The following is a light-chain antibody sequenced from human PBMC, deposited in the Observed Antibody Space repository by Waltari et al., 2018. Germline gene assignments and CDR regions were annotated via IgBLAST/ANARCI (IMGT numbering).Light chain of an antibody. CDR2: GAS. CDR1: QSVSSSY. Sequence: EIVLTQSPGTLSLSPGARATLPCRASQSVSSSYLAWYQQKPGQAPRLLIYGASSRATVSPDRFSVSGSGTDFTLTISRLEPEDFAVYYCQQYGSSPLTFGGGTKVEIK. J-gene: IGKJ4*01. V-gene: IGKV3-20*01. CDR3: QQYGSSPLT.